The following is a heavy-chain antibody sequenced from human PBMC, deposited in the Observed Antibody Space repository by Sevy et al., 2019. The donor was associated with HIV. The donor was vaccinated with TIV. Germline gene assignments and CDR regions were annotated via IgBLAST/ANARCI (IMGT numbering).Heavy chain of an antibody. Sequence: GGSLRLSCAASGFTFSSYAMSWVRQAPGKGLEWVSAISGSGGSTYYADSVKGRFTISRDNSKNTLYLQMNSLRAEDTAVYYCVKDGESYCSSTSCSNWFDPWGQGTLVTVSS. J-gene: IGHJ5*02. CDR2: ISGSGGST. CDR1: GFTFSSYA. D-gene: IGHD2-2*01. V-gene: IGHV3-23*01. CDR3: VKDGESYCSSTSCSNWFDP.